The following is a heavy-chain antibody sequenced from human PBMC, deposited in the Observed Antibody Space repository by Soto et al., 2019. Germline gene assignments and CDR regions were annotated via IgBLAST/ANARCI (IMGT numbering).Heavy chain of an antibody. CDR3: HGYGY. J-gene: IGHJ4*02. CDR1: GFTVTANY. CDR2: IYSGGTT. V-gene: IGHV3-53*01. D-gene: IGHD5-12*01. Sequence: EVQVVESGGGLIQPGGSLRLCCEVSGFTVTANYMSWVRQAPGKGLEWVSVIYSGGTTYYADSVKGRFTISRDISKNTLDLQMNSLRAEDTALYYCHGYGYWGQGTLVTVSS.